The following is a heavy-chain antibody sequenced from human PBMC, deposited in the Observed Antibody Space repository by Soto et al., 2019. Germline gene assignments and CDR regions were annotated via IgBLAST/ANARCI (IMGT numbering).Heavy chain of an antibody. D-gene: IGHD6-25*01. Sequence: EVQLLESGGGLVQPGGSLRLSCAASGFSFSTTWMHWVRQVPGKGPVWVSGMNGDGTMTRYADSVKGPCTISRDNAKNTLYLQMDRRGLEDPAAYDCVRQSAAGFWGQGTLVTVSS. CDR2: MNGDGTMT. CDR3: VRQSAAGF. J-gene: IGHJ4*02. V-gene: IGHV3-74*01. CDR1: GFSFSTTW.